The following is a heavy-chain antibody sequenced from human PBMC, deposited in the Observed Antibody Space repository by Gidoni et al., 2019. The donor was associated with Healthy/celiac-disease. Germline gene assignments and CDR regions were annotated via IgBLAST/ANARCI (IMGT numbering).Heavy chain of an antibody. D-gene: IGHD1-26*01. CDR3: AKDRRGGSYLFDY. CDR2: ISGSGGST. V-gene: IGHV3-23*01. J-gene: IGHJ4*02. CDR1: GFTFSSYA. Sequence: EVQLLESGGGLVQPGGSLRLSCAASGFTFSSYAMGWVRQAPGKGLEWVSAISGSGGSTYYADSVKGRFTISRDNSKNTLYLQMNSLRAEDTAVYYCAKDRRGGSYLFDYWGQGTLVTVSS.